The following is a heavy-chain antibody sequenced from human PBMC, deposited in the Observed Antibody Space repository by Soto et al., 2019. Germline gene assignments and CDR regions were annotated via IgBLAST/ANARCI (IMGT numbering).Heavy chain of an antibody. CDR3: ARVGGVPSSSPGAAY. J-gene: IGHJ4*02. D-gene: IGHD6-13*01. CDR2: ISYSGTT. CDR1: GGSISGNYIY. V-gene: IGHV4-39*01. Sequence: QLQLQESGPGLVKPSETLSLTCTVSGGSISGNYIYWGWIRQPPGKGLEWIASISYSGTTNSNPSLKSRVTLSVDTSKNQFSLRLTSVTAMDTAVYYCARVGGVPSSSPGAAYWGQGILVTVSS.